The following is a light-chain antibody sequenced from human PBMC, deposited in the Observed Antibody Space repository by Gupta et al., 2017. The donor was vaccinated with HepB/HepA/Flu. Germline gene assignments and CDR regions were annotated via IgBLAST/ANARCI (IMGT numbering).Light chain of an antibody. J-gene: IGKJ2*04. CDR3: QQRYRNPLMCS. Sequence: DIQMTQSPSSLSASVGDRVTITCRASQSISTYLNWYQQTPGKAPNLLIYAASSLQSGVPSRFSGSGAGTDFTLTISSRQPEDFATYYGQQRYRNPLMCSFGQGTXLEIK. V-gene: IGKV1-39*01. CDR1: QSISTY. CDR2: AAS.